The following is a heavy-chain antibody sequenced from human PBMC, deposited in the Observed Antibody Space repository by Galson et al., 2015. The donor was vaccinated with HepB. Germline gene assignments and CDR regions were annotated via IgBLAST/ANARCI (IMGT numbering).Heavy chain of an antibody. Sequence: SLRLSCAASGFSFSSYAMTWVRQAPGKGLEWVSAIGGSGDSTYYADSVKGRFTISRDNSKNTLYLQMSSRRAEDTAVYYCAKSLWDYYYYYGMDVWGQGTTVTVSS. D-gene: IGHD1-26*01. J-gene: IGHJ6*02. V-gene: IGHV3-23*01. CDR3: AKSLWDYYYYYGMDV. CDR2: IGGSGDST. CDR1: GFSFSSYA.